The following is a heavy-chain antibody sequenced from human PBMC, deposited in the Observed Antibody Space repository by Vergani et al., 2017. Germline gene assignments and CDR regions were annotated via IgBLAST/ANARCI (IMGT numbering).Heavy chain of an antibody. CDR1: GYTFTGYY. Sequence: VQLVQSGAEVKKPGESLRISCKASGYTFTGYYMHWVRQAPGQGLEWMGWINPNSGGTNYAQKFQGRVTMTRDTSISTAYMELSSLRSDDTAVYYCARPGWPYSSSWAFDYWGQGSLVTVSS. CDR3: ARPGWPYSSSWAFDY. V-gene: IGHV1-2*02. J-gene: IGHJ4*02. D-gene: IGHD6-13*01. CDR2: INPNSGGT.